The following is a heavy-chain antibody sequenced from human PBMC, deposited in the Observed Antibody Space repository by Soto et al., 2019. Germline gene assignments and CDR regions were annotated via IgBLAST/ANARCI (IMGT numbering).Heavy chain of an antibody. J-gene: IGHJ4*02. CDR3: ARATAIGYYFDY. CDR2: IYHSGST. D-gene: IGHD2-21*02. Sequence: SETLSLTCAVSGGSISSGGYSWSWIRQPPGKGLEWIGYIYHSGSTYYNPSLKSRVTISVDRSKNQFSLKLSSVSAADTAVYYCARATAIGYYFDYWGQGTLVTVSS. CDR1: GGSISSGGYS. V-gene: IGHV4-30-2*01.